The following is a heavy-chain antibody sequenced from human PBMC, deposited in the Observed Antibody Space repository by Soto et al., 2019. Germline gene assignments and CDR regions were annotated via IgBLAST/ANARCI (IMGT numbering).Heavy chain of an antibody. CDR1: GFTFSSYG. D-gene: IGHD1-26*01. Sequence: QVQLVESGGGVVQPGRSLRLSCAASGFTFSSYGMHWVRQAPGKGLGWVAIISYDGSNTYYADSVKGRFTISRDNSKNTLYLQMNSLTAEDTSVYYCAKEGGLSGSYYISSSYYFDYWGQGTLVTVSS. J-gene: IGHJ4*02. V-gene: IGHV3-30*18. CDR3: AKEGGLSGSYYISSSYYFDY. CDR2: ISYDGSNT.